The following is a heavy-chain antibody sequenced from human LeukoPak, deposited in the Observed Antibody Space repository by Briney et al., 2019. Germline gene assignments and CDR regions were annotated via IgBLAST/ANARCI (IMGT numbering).Heavy chain of an antibody. D-gene: IGHD6-19*01. V-gene: IGHV3-48*03. CDR2: ISSSGGTT. CDR3: TRDAALVPGKNF. CDR1: GFTFSTYA. J-gene: IGHJ4*02. Sequence: GGSLRLSCAASGFTFSTYAVNWVRQAPGKGLEWVSAISSSGGTTYYADSVKGRFTMSRDNAKNSVYLQMNSLRAEDTAFYYCTRDAALVPGKNFWGQGTLVTVSS.